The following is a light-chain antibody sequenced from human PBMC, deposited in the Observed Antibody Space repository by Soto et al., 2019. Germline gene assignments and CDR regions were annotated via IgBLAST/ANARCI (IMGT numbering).Light chain of an antibody. V-gene: IGKV3-15*01. CDR2: GAS. CDR1: QSIDTN. J-gene: IGKJ1*01. CDR3: KQYDNWWT. Sequence: EIVMPQSPGTLSVSPGERATLSCKASQSIDTNLGWYQQKPGQAPRLIIYGASIRVKGIPARFSASGSGTDFTLTISSLQSEDFAVYYCKQYDNWWTVGKGTKVDIK.